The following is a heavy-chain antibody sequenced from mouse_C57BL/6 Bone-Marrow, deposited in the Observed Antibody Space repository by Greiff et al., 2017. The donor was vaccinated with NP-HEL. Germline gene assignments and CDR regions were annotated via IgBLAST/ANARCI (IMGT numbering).Heavy chain of an antibody. CDR2: INSAGGST. D-gene: IGHD2-3*01. J-gene: IGHJ1*03. V-gene: IGHV5-2*01. Sequence: EVKVVESGGGLVQPGESLKLSCESNEYEFPSHDMSWVRKTPEKRLALVAAINSAGGSTYYPDNMERRFIISRDNTKKTLYLQMSSRRSEDTALDYCARQNYDDWYFDVWGTGTTVTVSS. CDR1: EYEFPSHD. CDR3: ARQNYDDWYFDV.